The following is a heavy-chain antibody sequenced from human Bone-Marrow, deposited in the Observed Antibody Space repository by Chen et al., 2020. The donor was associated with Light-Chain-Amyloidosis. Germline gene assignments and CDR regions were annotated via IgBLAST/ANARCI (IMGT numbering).Heavy chain of an antibody. CDR3: ARRRDGYNFDY. CDR1: GYTFPNYW. CDR2: LYPDDSEA. Sequence: EVQLEQSGPEVKKPGESLKISCKGSGYTFPNYWIGWVRQMPGKGLEWMGVLYPDDSEASYSPSFECQVTISADKSITTAYLQWRSLKASDTAMYYCARRRDGYNFDYWGQGTLVTVSS. J-gene: IGHJ4*02. V-gene: IGHV5-51*01. D-gene: IGHD5-12*01.